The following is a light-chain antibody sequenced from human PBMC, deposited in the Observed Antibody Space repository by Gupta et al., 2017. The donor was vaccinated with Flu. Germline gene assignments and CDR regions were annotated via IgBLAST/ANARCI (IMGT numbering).Light chain of an antibody. Sequence: YELTQPPSVSVSPGQTASITCSGDKLGDKYACWYQQKPGQSPVLVIYQDSKRPSGLPERFSGSNSGNTATLTISGTQAMEEADYYCQAWDSSTWVFGGGTKLTVL. V-gene: IGLV3-1*01. CDR3: QAWDSSTWV. CDR1: KLGDKY. J-gene: IGLJ3*02. CDR2: QDS.